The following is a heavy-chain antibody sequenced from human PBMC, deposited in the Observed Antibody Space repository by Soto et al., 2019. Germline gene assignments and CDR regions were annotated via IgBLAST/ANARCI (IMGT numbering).Heavy chain of an antibody. V-gene: IGHV3-7*02. CDR1: GFTFSNYC. D-gene: IGHD6-19*01. J-gene: IGHJ4*02. CDR3: ARGRAVAV. CDR2: IKEEGSER. Sequence: EVQLVESGGGLVQPGGSLRLSCVASGFTFSNYCMTWIRQAPGKGLEWVANIKEEGSERYYVDSVRGRFTISRDNAKNSLSQQMNSLRAEDTGMYYCARGRAVAVWGQGTLVIVSS.